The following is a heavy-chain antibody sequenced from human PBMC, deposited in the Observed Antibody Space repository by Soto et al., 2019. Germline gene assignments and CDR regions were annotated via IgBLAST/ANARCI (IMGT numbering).Heavy chain of an antibody. V-gene: IGHV4-30-2*01. J-gene: IGHJ4*02. Sequence: SETLSLTCAVSGGSISSGGYSWSWIRQPPGKGLEWIGYIYHSGSTYYNPSLKSRVTISVDRSKNQFSLKLSSVTAADTAVYYCVRDGGAGVFDYWGQGTLVTVSS. CDR1: GGSISSGGYS. CDR3: VRDGGAGVFDY. D-gene: IGHD3-16*01. CDR2: IYHSGST.